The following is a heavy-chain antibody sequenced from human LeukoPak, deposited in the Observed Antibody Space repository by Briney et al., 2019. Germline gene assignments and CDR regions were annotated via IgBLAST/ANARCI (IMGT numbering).Heavy chain of an antibody. CDR3: AREGAPQLSSYFDH. CDR1: GYTFTAYY. D-gene: IGHD1-1*01. Sequence: ASVKVSCKASGYTFTAYYIHWVRQAPGQGLEWMGWINPNTGGTNFAQRFQGRVTMTRDTSINTAYKELSSLRSDDTAMYYCAREGAPQLSSYFDHWGQGTLVTVSS. V-gene: IGHV1-2*02. J-gene: IGHJ4*02. CDR2: INPNTGGT.